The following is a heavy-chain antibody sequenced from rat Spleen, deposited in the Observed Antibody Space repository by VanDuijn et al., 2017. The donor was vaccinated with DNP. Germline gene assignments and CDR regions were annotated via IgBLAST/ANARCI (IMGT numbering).Heavy chain of an antibody. CDR2: ISTGGGNT. V-gene: IGHV5-25*01. CDR3: ARGNYPGINTFDY. CDR1: GFTFSDYY. Sequence: EVQLVESGGNLVQPGRSLKLSCAASGFTFSDYYMAWVRQAPAKGLEWVASISTGGGNTYCRDSVKGRFTISRDNTKNVLYLQMNGLRSEDTATYFCARGNYPGINTFDYWGQGVMVTVSS. D-gene: IGHD1-4*01. J-gene: IGHJ2*01.